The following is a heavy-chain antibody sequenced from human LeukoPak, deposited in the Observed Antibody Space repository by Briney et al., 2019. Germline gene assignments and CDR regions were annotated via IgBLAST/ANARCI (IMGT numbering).Heavy chain of an antibody. CDR2: IYYSGST. CDR1: GGSISSYY. Sequence: PSETLSLTCTVSGGSISSYYWSWIRQPPGKGLEWIGYIYYSGSTKYNPSLKSRLTISVDTSKNQFSLKLSSVTAADTAVYYCTSVDDEGYSDSWGQGTLVTVSS. J-gene: IGHJ4*02. CDR3: TSVDDEGYSDS. V-gene: IGHV4-59*01. D-gene: IGHD3-22*01.